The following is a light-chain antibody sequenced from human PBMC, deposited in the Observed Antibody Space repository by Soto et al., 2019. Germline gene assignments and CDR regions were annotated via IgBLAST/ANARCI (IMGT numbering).Light chain of an antibody. CDR1: QGISSY. CDR3: QQLNSYPPF. Sequence: DIQLTQSPSFLSASVGDRVTITCRASQGISSYLAWYQHKPGKAPKLLIYAASTLQSGVPSRFSGSGSGTEFTLQISRLQPEDFATYYCQQLNSYPPFFGGGTKVEIK. V-gene: IGKV1-9*01. J-gene: IGKJ4*01. CDR2: AAS.